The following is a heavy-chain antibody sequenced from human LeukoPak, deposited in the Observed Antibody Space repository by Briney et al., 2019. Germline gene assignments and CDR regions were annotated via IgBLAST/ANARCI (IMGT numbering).Heavy chain of an antibody. CDR2: ISSSSSYI. V-gene: IGHV3-21*01. D-gene: IGHD1-26*01. CDR3: ARYGRSYYGDY. J-gene: IGHJ4*02. CDR1: GFTFSSYS. Sequence: GGSLRLSCAASGFTFSSYSMNWVRQAPGKGREWVSSISSSSSYIDYADSVKGRFTISRDNAKNSLYLQMNSLRAEDTAVYYCARYGRSYYGDYWGQGTLVTVSS.